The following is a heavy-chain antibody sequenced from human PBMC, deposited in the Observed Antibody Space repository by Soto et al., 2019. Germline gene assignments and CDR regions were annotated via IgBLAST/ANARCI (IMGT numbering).Heavy chain of an antibody. J-gene: IGHJ4*02. D-gene: IGHD3-10*01. CDR2: IYYSGST. CDR1: GGSISSGDYY. V-gene: IGHV4-30-4*01. Sequence: PSETLSLTCTVSGGSISSGDYYWSWIRQPPGKGLEWIGYIYYSGSTYYNPSLKSRVTISVDTSKNQFSLKLSPVTAADTAVYYCASTRYYYGSGDPGYWGQGTLVTVSS. CDR3: ASTRYYYGSGDPGY.